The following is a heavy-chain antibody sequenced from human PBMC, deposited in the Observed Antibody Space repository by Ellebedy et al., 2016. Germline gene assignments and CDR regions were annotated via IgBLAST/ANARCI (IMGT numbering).Heavy chain of an antibody. Sequence: GGFLRLSCAASGFTFSNAWMNWVRQAPGKGLEWVGRIKSKTDGGAADYAAPVKGRFTISRDDSKNTLYLQMNSLKTEDTAVYFCTTVYRYNYDSVWGQGTLVTVSS. J-gene: IGHJ4*02. D-gene: IGHD5-18*01. CDR3: TTVYRYNYDSV. V-gene: IGHV3-15*01. CDR1: GFTFSNAW. CDR2: IKSKTDGGAA.